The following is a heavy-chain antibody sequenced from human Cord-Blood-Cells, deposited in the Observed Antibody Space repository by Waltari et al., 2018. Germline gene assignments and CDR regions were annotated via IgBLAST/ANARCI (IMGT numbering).Heavy chain of an antibody. CDR1: GFTFSSYW. CDR2: RKQDGSEK. CDR3: ARGISSSSFDY. J-gene: IGHJ4*02. D-gene: IGHD6-13*01. V-gene: IGHV3-7*01. Sequence: EVQLVESGGGLVQPGGSLRLSCAASGFTFSSYWMSWVRQAPGKGLGWVANRKQDGSEKYYVDAVKGRFTSSGDNAKNSLYLQMNSLRAEDTAVYYCARGISSSSFDYWGQGTLVTVSS.